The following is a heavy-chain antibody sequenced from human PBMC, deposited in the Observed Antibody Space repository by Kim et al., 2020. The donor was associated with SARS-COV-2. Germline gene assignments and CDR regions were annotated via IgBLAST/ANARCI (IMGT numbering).Heavy chain of an antibody. CDR3: ARDRGYSGYGIFDY. Sequence: GGSLRLSCAASGVTFSNFWMSWVRQAPGKGLQWVASIKQDGSEKYYVDSVRGRFTISRDNPKNSLYLQMNSLRAEDTAVYYCARDRGYSGYGIFDYWGQGTLVTVSS. D-gene: IGHD5-12*01. V-gene: IGHV3-7*03. CDR2: IKQDGSEK. CDR1: GVTFSNFW. J-gene: IGHJ4*02.